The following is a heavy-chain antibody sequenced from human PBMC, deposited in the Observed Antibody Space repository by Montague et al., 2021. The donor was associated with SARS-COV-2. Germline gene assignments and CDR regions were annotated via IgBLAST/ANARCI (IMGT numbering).Heavy chain of an antibody. Sequence: SETLSLTCAASGGSISSSNWWSWVRQPPGKGLEWIGEIYHSGSTNYNPSLKSRVTISVDKSKNQFSLKLSSVTAADTAVYYCTSVIWFGELFSPEYGMGVWGQGTTVTVSS. CDR2: IYHSGST. V-gene: IGHV4-4*02. D-gene: IGHD3-10*01. CDR3: TSVIWFGELFSPEYGMGV. J-gene: IGHJ6*02. CDR1: GGSISSSNW.